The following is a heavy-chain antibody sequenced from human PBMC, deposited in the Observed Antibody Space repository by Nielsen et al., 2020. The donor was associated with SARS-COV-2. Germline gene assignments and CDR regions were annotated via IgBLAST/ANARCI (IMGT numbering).Heavy chain of an antibody. CDR3: ATRGDCSSTNCWWFDP. D-gene: IGHD2-2*01. CDR2: INHSGST. J-gene: IGHJ5*02. Sequence: SETLSLTCAVYGGSFSGYYWSWIRQPPGKGLEWIGEINHSGSTNYNPSLKGRVTISVDTSKNQFSLKLSSVTAADTAVYYCATRGDCSSTNCWWFDPWGQGTLVTVSS. V-gene: IGHV4-34*01. CDR1: GGSFSGYY.